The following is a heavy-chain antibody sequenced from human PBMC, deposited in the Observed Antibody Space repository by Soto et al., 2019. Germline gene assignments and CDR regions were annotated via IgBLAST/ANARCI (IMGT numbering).Heavy chain of an antibody. D-gene: IGHD4-4*01. V-gene: IGHV3-48*02. CDR1: GFTFSSYS. CDR2: ISSSSSTI. CDR3: ARGRATVTSNWFDP. J-gene: IGHJ5*02. Sequence: PGGSLRLSCAASGFTFSSYSMNLVRQAPGKGLEWVSYISSSSSTIYYADSVKGRFTISRDNAKNSLYLQMNSLRDEDTAVYYCARGRATVTSNWFDPWGQGTLVTVSS.